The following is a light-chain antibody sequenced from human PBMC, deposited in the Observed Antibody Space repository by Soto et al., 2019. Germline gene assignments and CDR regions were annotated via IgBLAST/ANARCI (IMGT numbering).Light chain of an antibody. Sequence: AIRMTQSPSSFSASTGDRVTITCRASQGISSYLAWYQQKPGKAPKLLIYAASTLQSGVPSRFSGSGSWTDFTLTISCLQSEDFATYYCQQYYSYPITCGQGTRLEIK. CDR1: QGISSY. CDR3: QQYYSYPIT. V-gene: IGKV1-8*01. J-gene: IGKJ5*01. CDR2: AAS.